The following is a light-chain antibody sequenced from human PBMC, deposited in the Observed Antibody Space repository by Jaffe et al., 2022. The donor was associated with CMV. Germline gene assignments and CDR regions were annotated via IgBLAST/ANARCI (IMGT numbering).Light chain of an antibody. Sequence: QSVLTQPPSVSAAPGQRVTISCSGSSSNIGKNYVSWYQQLPGTAPKLLICENNKRPSGIPDRFSGSTSGTSATLGITGLQTGDEADYHCGVWDSNLSAWVFGGGTRLTVL. CDR3: GVWDSNLSAWV. V-gene: IGLV1-51*02. CDR2: ENN. CDR1: SSNIGKNY. J-gene: IGLJ3*02.